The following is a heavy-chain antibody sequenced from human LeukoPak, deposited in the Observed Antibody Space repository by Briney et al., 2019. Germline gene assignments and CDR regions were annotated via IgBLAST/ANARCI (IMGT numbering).Heavy chain of an antibody. V-gene: IGHV1-18*01. CDR2: ISAYNGNT. J-gene: IGHJ4*02. CDR1: GYTFTSYG. CDR3: ARLIAVAGTNFDY. Sequence: GASVKVSCKASGYTFTSYGISWVRQAPGQELEWMGWISAYNGNTNYAQKLQGRVTVATDTSTSTAYMELRSLRSDDSAVYYCARLIAVAGTNFDYWGQGTLVTVSS. D-gene: IGHD6-19*01.